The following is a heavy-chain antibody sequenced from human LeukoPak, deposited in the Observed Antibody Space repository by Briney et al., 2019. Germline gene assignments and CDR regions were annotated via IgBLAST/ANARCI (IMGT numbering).Heavy chain of an antibody. CDR2: IKKDGSEK. CDR1: GFTFSSYY. D-gene: IGHD2-8*01. J-gene: IGHJ4*02. CDR3: ARERSCPNGECFSYFDS. Sequence: GGSLRLSCAASGFTFSSYYMSWVRQAPGKGLEWVANIKKDGSEKYYVDSVRGRFTISRDNAKTSLYLQMNSLRAEDTAVYFCARERSCPNGECFSYFDSWGQGILVTVSS. V-gene: IGHV3-7*01.